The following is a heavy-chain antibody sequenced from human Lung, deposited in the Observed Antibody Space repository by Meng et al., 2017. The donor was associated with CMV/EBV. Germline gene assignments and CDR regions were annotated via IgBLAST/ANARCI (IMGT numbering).Heavy chain of an antibody. CDR1: GFSFSSYG. CDR2: IRYDGSNK. D-gene: IGHD3-3*01. CDR3: AKDDSAYFDFRSGYSTPPDY. V-gene: IGHV3-30*02. J-gene: IGHJ4*02. Sequence: LTXAASGFSFSSYGMQWVRQAPGKGLEWVAFIRYDGSNKYYVDSVKGRFTISRDNSKNMLYLQMNSLRVADTAVYYCAKDDSAYFDFRSGYSTPPDYWGQGTLVTVSS.